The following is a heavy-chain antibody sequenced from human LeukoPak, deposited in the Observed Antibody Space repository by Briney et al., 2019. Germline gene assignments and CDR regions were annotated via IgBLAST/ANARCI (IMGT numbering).Heavy chain of an antibody. CDR3: ARDSYGDYLFDY. J-gene: IGHJ4*02. D-gene: IGHD4-17*01. Sequence: SETLTLTCTASGVSVSSCSNYWSWIRQPPGKGLEWFGYIYYSGSTNYNPSLKSRVTISVDTSKNQFSLKLSSVTAADTAVYYCARDSYGDYLFDYWGQGTLVTVSS. CDR2: IYYSGST. CDR1: GVSVSSCSNY. V-gene: IGHV4-61*01.